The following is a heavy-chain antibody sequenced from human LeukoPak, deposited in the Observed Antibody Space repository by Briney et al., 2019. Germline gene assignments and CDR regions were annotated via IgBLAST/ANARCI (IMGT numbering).Heavy chain of an antibody. CDR2: IYPGDSDT. CDR1: GYSFTSYW. J-gene: IGHJ3*02. V-gene: IGHV5-51*01. D-gene: IGHD3-16*01. CDR3: ARANYDYVWGSPPTGAFDI. Sequence: GESLKISCKGSGYSFTSYWIGWVRQMPGKGLEWMGIIYPGDSDTRYSPSFQGQVTISADKSISTAYLQWSSLKASDTAMYYCARANYDYVWGSPPTGAFDIWGQGTMVTVSS.